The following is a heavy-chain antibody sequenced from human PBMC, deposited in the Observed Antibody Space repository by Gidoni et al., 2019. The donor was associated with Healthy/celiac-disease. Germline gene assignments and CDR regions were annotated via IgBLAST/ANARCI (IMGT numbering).Heavy chain of an antibody. V-gene: IGHV3-30*18. J-gene: IGHJ5*02. Sequence: QVQLVGSGGGVVQPGRSLRLSCAASGFTFSSYGMHWVGQAPGKGLEWVAVISYDGSNKYYADSVKGRFTISRDNSKNTLYLQMNSLSAEDTAVYYCAKDFNYCSSTSCYGRQDRGWFDPWGQGTLVTVSS. CDR1: GFTFSSYG. CDR2: ISYDGSNK. D-gene: IGHD2-2*01. CDR3: AKDFNYCSSTSCYGRQDRGWFDP.